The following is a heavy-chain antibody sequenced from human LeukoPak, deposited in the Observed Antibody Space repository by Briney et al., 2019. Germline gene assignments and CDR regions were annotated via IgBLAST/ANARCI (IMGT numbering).Heavy chain of an antibody. Sequence: SETLSLTCTVSGGSISGYHWSWIRQPPGKGLEWIGNIYYSGSTNYNPSPESRVTISVDTSKNQFSLKLSSVTAADTAVYYCARSTVTAAPLFYWGQGTLVTVSS. V-gene: IGHV4-59*01. J-gene: IGHJ4*02. CDR1: GGSISGYH. D-gene: IGHD4-17*01. CDR2: IYYSGST. CDR3: ARSTVTAAPLFY.